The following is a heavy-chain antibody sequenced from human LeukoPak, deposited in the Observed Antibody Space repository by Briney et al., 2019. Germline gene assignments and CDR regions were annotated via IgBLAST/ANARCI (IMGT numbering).Heavy chain of an antibody. CDR1: GFTFSSYR. D-gene: IGHD6-19*01. CDR2: ISSSSSYI. J-gene: IGHJ4*02. V-gene: IGHV3-21*01. CDR3: ARVGTSSSGWQFDY. Sequence: GGSLRLSCAASGFTFSSYRMNWVRQAPGKGLEWVSSISSSSSYIYYADSVKGRFTISRDNAKNSPYLQMNSLRAEDTAVYYCARVGTSSSGWQFDYWGQGTLVTVSS.